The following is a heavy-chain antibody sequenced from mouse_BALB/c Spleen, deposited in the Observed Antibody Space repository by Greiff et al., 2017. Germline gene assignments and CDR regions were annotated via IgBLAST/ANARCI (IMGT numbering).Heavy chain of an antibody. J-gene: IGHJ3*01. CDR2: ISSGGSYT. CDR1: GFTFSSYG. CDR3: ARPSTGGEFAY. D-gene: IGHD4-1*02. V-gene: IGHV5-6*01. Sequence: EVNVVESGGDLVKPGGSLKLSCAASGFTFSSYGMSWVRQTPDKRLEWVATISSGGSYTYYPDSVKGRFTISRDNAKNTLYLQMSSLKSEDTAMYYCARPSTGGEFAYWGQGTLVTVSA.